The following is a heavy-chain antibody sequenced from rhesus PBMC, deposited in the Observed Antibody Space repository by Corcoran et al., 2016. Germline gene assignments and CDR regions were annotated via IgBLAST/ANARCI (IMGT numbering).Heavy chain of an antibody. CDR1: GGSISGPYY. V-gene: IGHV4S9*01. Sequence: QVQLQESDPGLVRPSETLSLTCAVSGGSISGPYYWNWVRQSPGKGLVWIGNIFGDSAHTCYVPSLKIRVTISKDTSNNQFSLKLTSVTAADTAVYFCARDIGLIDYWGQGVLVTVSS. D-gene: IGHD1-1-1*01. CDR2: IFGDSAHT. CDR3: ARDIGLIDY. J-gene: IGHJ4*01.